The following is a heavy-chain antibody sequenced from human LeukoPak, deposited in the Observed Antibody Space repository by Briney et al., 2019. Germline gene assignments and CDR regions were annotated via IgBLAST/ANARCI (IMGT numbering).Heavy chain of an antibody. CDR1: GFTFSNAW. J-gene: IGHJ4*02. V-gene: IGHV3-15*01. Sequence: GGSLRLSCAASGFTFSNAWMNWVRQAPGKGLEWVGRIKRKIDGGTTDYAAPVKGRFTISKDDSKNTLYLQMNSLKTEDTAVYYCTTNTAPDYYGSGSYYNVIWGQGTLVTVSS. D-gene: IGHD3-10*01. CDR2: IKRKIDGGTT. CDR3: TTNTAPDYYGSGSYYNVI.